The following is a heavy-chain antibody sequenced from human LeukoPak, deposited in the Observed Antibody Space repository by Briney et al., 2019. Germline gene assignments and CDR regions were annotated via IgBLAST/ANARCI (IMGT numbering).Heavy chain of an antibody. D-gene: IGHD6-6*01. CDR1: GFTFSSYS. V-gene: IGHV3-21*01. Sequence: GRSLRLSCAASGFTFSSYSMNWVRQAPGKGLEWVSSISSSSSYIYYADSVKGRFTISRDNAKNSLYLQMNSLRAEDTAVYYCARVAYSSSSEYFDYWGQGTLVTVSS. CDR3: ARVAYSSSSEYFDY. CDR2: ISSSSSYI. J-gene: IGHJ4*02.